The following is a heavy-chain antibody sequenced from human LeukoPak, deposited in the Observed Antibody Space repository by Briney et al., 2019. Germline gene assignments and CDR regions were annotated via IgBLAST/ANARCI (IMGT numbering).Heavy chain of an antibody. V-gene: IGHV1-69*04. J-gene: IGHJ4*02. CDR1: GGTFSSYA. Sequence: SVKVSCKASGGTFSSYAISWVRQAPGQGLEWMGRIIPTLGIANYAQKFQGRVTITADKSTSTAYMELSSLRSEDTAVYYCARVDTAMLTFDYWGQGTLVTVSS. CDR3: ARVDTAMLTFDY. D-gene: IGHD5-18*01. CDR2: IIPTLGIA.